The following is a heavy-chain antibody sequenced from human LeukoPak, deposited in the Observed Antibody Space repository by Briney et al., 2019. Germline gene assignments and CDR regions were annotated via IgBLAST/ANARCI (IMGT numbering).Heavy chain of an antibody. CDR3: ARTVVVVAADDDY. D-gene: IGHD2-15*01. J-gene: IGHJ4*02. CDR2: ISSSGSTI. CDR1: GFTFSDYY. V-gene: IGHV3-11*01. Sequence: GGSLRLSCAASGFTFSDYYMSWIRQAPGKGLEWVSYISSSGSTIYYADSVKGRFTFSRDNAKNSLYLQMNSLRAEDTAVYYCARTVVVVAADDDYWGQGTLVTVSS.